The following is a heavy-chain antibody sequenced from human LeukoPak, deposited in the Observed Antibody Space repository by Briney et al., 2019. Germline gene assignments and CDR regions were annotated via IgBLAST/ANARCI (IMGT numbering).Heavy chain of an antibody. D-gene: IGHD2-15*01. CDR1: GGSISSSSYY. V-gene: IGHV4-39*01. Sequence: SETLSLTCTVSGGSISSSSYYWGWFRQPPGKGLEWIGSIYYSGSTYYNPSLKSRVTISVDTSKNQFSLKLSSVTAADTAVYYCTRTQYCNGGSCYTEVAYWGQGTLVTVSS. CDR2: IYYSGST. CDR3: TRTQYCNGGSCYTEVAY. J-gene: IGHJ4*02.